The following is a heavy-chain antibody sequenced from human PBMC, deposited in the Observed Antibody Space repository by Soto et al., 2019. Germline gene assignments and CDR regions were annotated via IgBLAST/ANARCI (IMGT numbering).Heavy chain of an antibody. CDR1: GISFINHY. Sequence: ASVKVSCKASGISFINHYVHWVRQAPGQGLEWMGIINPSGGSTSYAQKFQGRVTMTRDTSTSTVYMELSSLRSEDTAVYYCAREDTRHFDYWGQGTLVTVS. CDR2: INPSGGST. CDR3: AREDTRHFDY. V-gene: IGHV1-46*03. J-gene: IGHJ4*02.